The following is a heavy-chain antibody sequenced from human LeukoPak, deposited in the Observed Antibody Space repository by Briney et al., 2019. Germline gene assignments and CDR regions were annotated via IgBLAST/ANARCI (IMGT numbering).Heavy chain of an antibody. CDR3: ARHSLYSDWFYP. V-gene: IGHV4-39*01. CDR2: ISYSGST. J-gene: IGHJ5*02. CDR1: GGSISSSSYY. D-gene: IGHD4-11*01. Sequence: PSETLSLTCTVSGGSISSSSYYWGWIRQPPGKGLEWIGSISYSGSTDYNPSLKSRVTISVDTSEAQFPLKLSCVTAGDTAVYYCARHSLYSDWFYPWGQGTLVTVSS.